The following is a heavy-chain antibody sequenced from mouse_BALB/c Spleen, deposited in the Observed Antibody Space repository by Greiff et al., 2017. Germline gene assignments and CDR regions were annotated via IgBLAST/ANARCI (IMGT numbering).Heavy chain of an antibody. CDR3: ARSSGGKGAMDY. V-gene: IGHV3-8*02. CDR1: GDSITSGY. Sequence: EVKVEESGPSLVKPSQTLSLTCSVTGDSITSGYWNWIRKFPGNKLEYMGYISYSGSTYYNPSLKSRISITRDTSKNQYYLQLNSVTTEDTATYYCARSSGGKGAMDYWGQGTSVTVSA. J-gene: IGHJ4*01. CDR2: ISYSGST. D-gene: IGHD3-2*02.